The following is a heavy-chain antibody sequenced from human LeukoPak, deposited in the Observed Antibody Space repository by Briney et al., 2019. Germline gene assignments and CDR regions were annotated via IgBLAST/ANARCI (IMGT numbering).Heavy chain of an antibody. Sequence: PGGSLRLSCAASGFTFSNYWMAWVRRAPGKGPEWVANINPDGSQKYYVDSVKGRFTISRDNAENSLYLQMNSLRAEDTALYYCARKRPNYFDYWGQGTLVTVSS. CDR3: ARKRPNYFDY. CDR1: GFTFSNYW. CDR2: INPDGSQK. V-gene: IGHV3-7*01. J-gene: IGHJ4*02.